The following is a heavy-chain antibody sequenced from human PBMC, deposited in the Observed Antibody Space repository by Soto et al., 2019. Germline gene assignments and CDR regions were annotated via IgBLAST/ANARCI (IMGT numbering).Heavy chain of an antibody. D-gene: IGHD3-9*01. CDR2: ISYDGSNK. V-gene: IGHV3-30*18. CDR3: AKTSVLRYFDWLPLDY. J-gene: IGHJ4*02. Sequence: GGSLRLSCAASGFTFSSYGMHWVRQAPGKGLEWVAVISYDGSNKYYADSVKGRFTISRDNSKNTLYLQMNSLRAEDTAVYYCAKTSVLRYFDWLPLDYWGQGTLVTVSS. CDR1: GFTFSSYG.